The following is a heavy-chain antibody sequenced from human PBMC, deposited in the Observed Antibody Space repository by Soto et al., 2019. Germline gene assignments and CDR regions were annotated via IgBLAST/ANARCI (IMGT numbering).Heavy chain of an antibody. Sequence: SVKVSCKASGFTFSSSAVQWVRQARGQRLEWIGWIVVGSGNTNYAQKFQERVAITRDMSTSTAYMELRSLRSEDTAVYYCAAGSCSGGSCYPRNYYGMDVWGQGTTVTVCS. V-gene: IGHV1-58*01. D-gene: IGHD2-15*01. CDR2: IVVGSGNT. CDR1: GFTFSSSA. CDR3: AAGSCSGGSCYPRNYYGMDV. J-gene: IGHJ6*02.